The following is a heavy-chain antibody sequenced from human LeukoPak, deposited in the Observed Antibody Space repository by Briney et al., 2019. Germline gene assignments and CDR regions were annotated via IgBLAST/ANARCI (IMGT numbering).Heavy chain of an antibody. V-gene: IGHV1-69*02. CDR1: AGTFSSYT. CDR3: GDSPLEVAVAGTEKGFRY. J-gene: IGHJ4*02. CDR2: IIPILGIA. D-gene: IGHD6-13*01. Sequence: SVKVSCKASAGTFSSYTLSWVRQAPGQGLEWMGRIIPILGIAHYAQKVQGRVTIPADKSLSTASMELSSLRSEGTAVHYCGDSPLEVAVAGTEKGFRYWGQGTLVTVSS.